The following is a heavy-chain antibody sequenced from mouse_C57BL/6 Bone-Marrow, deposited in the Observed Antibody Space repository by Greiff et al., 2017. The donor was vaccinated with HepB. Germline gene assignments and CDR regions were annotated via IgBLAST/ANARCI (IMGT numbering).Heavy chain of an antibody. CDR2: IWSGGST. D-gene: IGHD2-1*01. J-gene: IGHJ4*01. V-gene: IGHV2-2*01. CDR3: ARKPLLYYARNAMDY. Sequence: VMLVESGPGLVQPSQSLSITCTVSGFSLTSYGVHWVRQSPGKGLEWLGVIWSGGSTDYNAAFISRLSISKDNAKIQVFFKMNSLQADDTAIYYCARKPLLYYARNAMDYWGQGTSVTVSS. CDR1: GFSLTSYG.